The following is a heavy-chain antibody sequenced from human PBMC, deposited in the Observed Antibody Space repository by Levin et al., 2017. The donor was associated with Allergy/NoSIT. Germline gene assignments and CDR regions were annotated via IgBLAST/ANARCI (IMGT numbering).Heavy chain of an antibody. V-gene: IGHV4-34*01. CDR2: INHSGST. CDR3: ARALAARPPPGTTGPFDY. Sequence: PSETLSLTCAVYGGSFSGYYWSWIRQPPGKGLEWIGEINHSGSTNYNPSLKSRVTISVDTSKNQFSLKLSSVTAADTAVYYCARALAARPPPGTTGPFDYWGQGTLVTVSS. D-gene: IGHD6-6*01. J-gene: IGHJ4*02. CDR1: GGSFSGYY.